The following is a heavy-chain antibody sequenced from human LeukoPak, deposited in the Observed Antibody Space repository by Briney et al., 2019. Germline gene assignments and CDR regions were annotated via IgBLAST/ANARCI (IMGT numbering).Heavy chain of an antibody. Sequence: PGGSLRLSCAASGFTFSSYGMHWVRQAPGKGLEWVAFIRYDGSNKYYADSVKGRFTISRDNSKNTLYLQMNSLRAEDTAVYYCAGAYSSSWYLIDYWGQGTLVTVSS. D-gene: IGHD6-13*01. V-gene: IGHV3-30*02. CDR3: AGAYSSSWYLIDY. J-gene: IGHJ4*02. CDR1: GFTFSSYG. CDR2: IRYDGSNK.